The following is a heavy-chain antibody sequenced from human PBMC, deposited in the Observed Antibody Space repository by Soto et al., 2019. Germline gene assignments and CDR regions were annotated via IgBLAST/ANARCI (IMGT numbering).Heavy chain of an antibody. D-gene: IGHD2-15*01. Sequence: ASVKVSCKASGYSFTIYGITWVRQAPGQGLEWMGWISTYDGNTNYAQNFQGRVSMARDTSTSTAYMELRSLRSDNTAVYYCARDRGRSCIGGICPFDYWGQGTLVTVSS. J-gene: IGHJ4*02. CDR2: ISTYDGNT. CDR3: ARDRGRSCIGGICPFDY. CDR1: GYSFTIYG. V-gene: IGHV1-18*01.